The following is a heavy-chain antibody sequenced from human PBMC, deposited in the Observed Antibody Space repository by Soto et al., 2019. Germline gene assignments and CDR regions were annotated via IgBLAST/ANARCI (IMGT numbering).Heavy chain of an antibody. Sequence: GESLKISCKGSGYSFTSYWIGWVRQMPGKGLEWMGIIYPGDSDTRYSPSFQGRVTISADKSISTAYLQWSSLKASDTAMYYCARRKDIVVVPAARSWYYFDYWGQGTLVTVSS. V-gene: IGHV5-51*01. CDR3: ARRKDIVVVPAARSWYYFDY. CDR2: IYPGDSDT. CDR1: GYSFTSYW. D-gene: IGHD2-2*01. J-gene: IGHJ4*02.